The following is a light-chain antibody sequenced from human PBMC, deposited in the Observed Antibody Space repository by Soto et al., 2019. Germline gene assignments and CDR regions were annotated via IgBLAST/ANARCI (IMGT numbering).Light chain of an antibody. J-gene: IGKJ1*01. CDR1: QSISSW. CDR2: KAS. Sequence: DIQMTQSPSSLFASVGDRVTVTCRASQSISSWLAWYQQKPGKAPKLLIYKASSLESGVPSRFSGSGSGTEFTLTISSLQPDDFATYYCQQYNSYSRGWTFGQGTKVEIK. CDR3: QQYNSYSRGWT. V-gene: IGKV1-5*03.